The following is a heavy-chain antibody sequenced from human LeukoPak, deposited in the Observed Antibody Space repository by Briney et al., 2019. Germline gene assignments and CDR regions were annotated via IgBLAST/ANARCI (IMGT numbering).Heavy chain of an antibody. V-gene: IGHV4-39*01. J-gene: IGHJ5*02. Sequence: SEPLSFTCTVSGGSISSSSYYWGWIRQPPGKGLEWIGSIYYSGSTYYNPSLKSRVTISVDTSKNQFSLKLSSVTAADTAVYYCAKISGGTFDPWGQGTLVTVSS. CDR1: GGSISSSSYY. CDR2: IYYSGST. CDR3: AKISGGTFDP. D-gene: IGHD1-26*01.